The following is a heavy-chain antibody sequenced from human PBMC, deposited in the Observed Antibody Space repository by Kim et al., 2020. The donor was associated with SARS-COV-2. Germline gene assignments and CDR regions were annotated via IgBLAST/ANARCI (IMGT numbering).Heavy chain of an antibody. CDR1: GGSISSGGYY. D-gene: IGHD2-2*01. Sequence: SETLSLTCTVSGGSISSGGYYWSWIRQHPGKGLEWIGYIYYSGSTYYNPSLKSRVTISVDTSKNQFSLKLSSVTAADTAVYYCARDSVKACSSTSCYNYYGMDVWGQGTTVTVSS. J-gene: IGHJ6*02. V-gene: IGHV4-31*03. CDR2: IYYSGST. CDR3: ARDSVKACSSTSCYNYYGMDV.